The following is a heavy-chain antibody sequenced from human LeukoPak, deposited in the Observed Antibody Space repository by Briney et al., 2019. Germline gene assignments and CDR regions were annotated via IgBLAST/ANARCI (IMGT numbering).Heavy chain of an antibody. V-gene: IGHV4-59*01. CDR3: ARDNYGGNFPNWFDP. CDR1: GGSISSYY. D-gene: IGHD4-23*01. Sequence: SETLSLTCTVSGGSISSYYWSWNRQPPGKGLEWIGYIYYSGSTNYNPSLKSRVTISVDTSKNQFSLKLSSVTAADTAVYYCARDNYGGNFPNWFDPWGQRPLVTVSS. CDR2: IYYSGST. J-gene: IGHJ5*02.